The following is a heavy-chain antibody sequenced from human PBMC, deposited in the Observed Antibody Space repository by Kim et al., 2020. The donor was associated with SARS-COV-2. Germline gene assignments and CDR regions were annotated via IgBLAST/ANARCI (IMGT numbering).Heavy chain of an antibody. CDR1: GDTFSKYA. Sequence: SVKVSCKASGDTFSKYAISWVRQAPGQGTEWLGGIIGMSAATNYAQKFQDRVTITADESTTTAYMELSSLRSDDTAVYFCARGSLWDASDGTWGSFDYWGQGTLVTVSS. D-gene: IGHD1-26*01. J-gene: IGHJ4*02. V-gene: IGHV1-69*13. CDR3: ARGSLWDASDGTWGSFDY. CDR2: IIGMSAAT.